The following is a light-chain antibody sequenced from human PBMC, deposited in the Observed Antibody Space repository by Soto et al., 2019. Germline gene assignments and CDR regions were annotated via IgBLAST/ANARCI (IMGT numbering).Light chain of an antibody. CDR1: SSNIGNNY. J-gene: IGLJ2*01. CDR3: GTWYTSLSAVV. Sequence: QSVLTQPPSVSAAPGQKVTISCSGSSSNIGNNYVSWYQHLPGTAPKLLIYDNNERPSGIPDRFSGSKSATSATLGITGLQTGDEADYYCGTWYTSLSAVVFGGGTKVTVL. V-gene: IGLV1-51*01. CDR2: DNN.